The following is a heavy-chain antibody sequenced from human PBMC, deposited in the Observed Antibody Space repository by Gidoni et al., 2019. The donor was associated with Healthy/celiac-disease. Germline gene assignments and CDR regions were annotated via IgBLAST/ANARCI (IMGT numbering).Heavy chain of an antibody. J-gene: IGHJ4*02. CDR1: GCTFSSYW. CDR2: IKQDGSEK. CDR3: ARDLGIAAAGYDY. D-gene: IGHD6-13*01. V-gene: IGHV3-7*01. Sequence: EVQLVESGGGFVQPGWSLRLSCSASGCTFSSYWMSWVRQAQGKGLEWVANIKQDGSEKYYVDSVKGRFTFSRDNAKNSLYLQMNSLRAEDTALYYCARDLGIAAAGYDYWGQGTLVTVSS.